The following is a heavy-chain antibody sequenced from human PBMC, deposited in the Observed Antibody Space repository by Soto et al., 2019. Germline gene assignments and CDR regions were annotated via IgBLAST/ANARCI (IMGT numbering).Heavy chain of an antibody. CDR1: GASISSGDLY. V-gene: IGHV4-39*01. CDR2: FYYSETT. CDR3: ARRGAPGYSYDF. Sequence: SETLSLTCTVSGASISSGDLYWGWIRQPPGKGLEWMGSFYYSETTYYNPSLKSRVTISVDSSKTQFSLRLTSVTAADTAVYYCARRGAPGYSYDFWGQGTLVTVSS. D-gene: IGHD5-18*01. J-gene: IGHJ4*02.